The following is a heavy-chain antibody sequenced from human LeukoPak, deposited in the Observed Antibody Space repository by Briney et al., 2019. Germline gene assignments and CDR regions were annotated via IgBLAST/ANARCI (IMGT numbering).Heavy chain of an antibody. CDR1: GYTFTSYA. CDR3: ARARRGNSYCSGGSCYYPGY. CDR2: INTNTGNP. J-gene: IGHJ4*02. V-gene: IGHV7-4-1*02. D-gene: IGHD2-15*01. Sequence: GASVKVSCKASGYTFTSYAMNWVRQAPGQGLEWMGWINTNTGNPTYAQGFTGRFVFSLDTSVSTAYLQISSLKAEDTAVYYCARARRGNSYCSGGSCYYPGYWGQGTLVTVSS.